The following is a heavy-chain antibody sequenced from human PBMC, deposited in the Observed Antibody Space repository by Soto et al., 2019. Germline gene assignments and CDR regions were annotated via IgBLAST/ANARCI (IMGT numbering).Heavy chain of an antibody. CDR3: APGAPRPRDVPTYFHF. Sequence: NPSETLSLTCFVSGDCMTSGGYYWSWVRHHPGKGLEWVGSIYYTGDSYFNPSLKSRITVSMDTCKNEFSLKLTSVTSADTAVYFCAPGAPRPRDVPTYFHFWAQGTLVTVTS. CDR1: GDCMTSGGYY. V-gene: IGHV4-31*03. J-gene: IGHJ4*02. CDR2: IYYTGDS.